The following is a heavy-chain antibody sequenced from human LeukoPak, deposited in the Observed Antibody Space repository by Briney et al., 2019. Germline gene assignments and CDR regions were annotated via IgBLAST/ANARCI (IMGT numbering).Heavy chain of an antibody. D-gene: IGHD5-18*01. J-gene: IGHJ4*02. Sequence: SETLSLTCAVYGGSFSGYYWSWIRQPPGKGLEWIGEINHSGSTNYNPSLKSRVTISVDTSKNQFSLKLSSVTAADTAVYYCARGRGRGYSYGFSPSLYYFDYWGQGTLVTVSS. CDR2: INHSGST. CDR1: GGSFSGYY. CDR3: ARGRGRGYSYGFSPSLYYFDY. V-gene: IGHV4-34*01.